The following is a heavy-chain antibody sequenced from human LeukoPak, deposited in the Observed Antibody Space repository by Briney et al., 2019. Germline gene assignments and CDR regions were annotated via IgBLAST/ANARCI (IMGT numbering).Heavy chain of an antibody. CDR1: GGSISSYY. CDR2: IYYSGST. Sequence: PSETLSLTCTVSGGSISSYYWSWIRQPPGKGLEWIGYIYYSGSTNYNPSLKSRVTISVDTSKNQFSLKLSSVTAADTAVYYCARVRQSGTAFDIWGQGTMVTVSS. CDR3: ARVRQSGTAFDI. V-gene: IGHV4-59*01. D-gene: IGHD1-26*01. J-gene: IGHJ3*02.